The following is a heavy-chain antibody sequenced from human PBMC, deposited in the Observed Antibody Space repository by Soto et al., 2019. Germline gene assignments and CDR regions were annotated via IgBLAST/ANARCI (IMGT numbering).Heavy chain of an antibody. CDR3: ARDQEGQLWLPGYGMDV. V-gene: IGHV1-69*13. D-gene: IGHD5-18*01. CDR1: GGTFSSYA. CDR2: IIPIFGTA. Sequence: SVKVSCKASGGTFSSYAISWVRQAPGQGLEWMGGIIPIFGTANYAQKFQGRVTITADESTSTAYMELSSLRSEDTAVYYCARDQEGQLWLPGYGMDVWGQGTTVTVS. J-gene: IGHJ6*02.